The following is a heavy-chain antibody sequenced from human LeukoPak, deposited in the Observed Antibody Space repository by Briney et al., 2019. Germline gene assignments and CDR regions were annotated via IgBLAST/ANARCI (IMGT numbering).Heavy chain of an antibody. CDR2: MNPNSGNT. CDR1: GYTFTSYD. V-gene: IGHV1-8*01. J-gene: IGHJ3*02. Sequence: GASVKVSCKASGYTFTSYDINWVRQATGQGLEWMGWMNPNSGNTGYAQKFQGRVTMTRNTSISTAYMELSSLRSEDTAVYYCARDLQQLVPTDIWGQGTMVTVSS. D-gene: IGHD6-13*01. CDR3: ARDLQQLVPTDI.